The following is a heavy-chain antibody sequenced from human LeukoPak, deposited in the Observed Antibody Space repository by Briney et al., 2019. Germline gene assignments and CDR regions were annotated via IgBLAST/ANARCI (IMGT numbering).Heavy chain of an antibody. CDR1: GGTFSSYA. D-gene: IGHD2-2*01. V-gene: IGHV1-69*13. CDR3: ARGPSIVVVPAATGPWYFDL. CDR2: IIPIFGTA. J-gene: IGHJ2*01. Sequence: ASVKVSCKASGGTFSSYAISWVRQAPGQGLEWMGGIIPIFGTANYAQKFQGRVTITADESTSTAYMELSSLRSEDTAVYYCARGPSIVVVPAATGPWYFDLWGRGTLVTVSS.